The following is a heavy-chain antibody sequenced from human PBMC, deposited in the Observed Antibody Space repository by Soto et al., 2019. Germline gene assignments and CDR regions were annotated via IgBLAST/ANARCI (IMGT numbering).Heavy chain of an antibody. CDR2: ISWSSDNI. CDR3: AKGDRPATRGIVGAAHY. Sequence: EVQLVESGGGLVQPGRSLRLSCAASGFTFDNYAMHWVRQAPRKGLEWVSGISWSSDNIGYADSVKGRFTISRDNAKNSLYLQMNSLRPEATALYYCAKGDRPATRGIVGAAHYWGQGTLVTVSS. V-gene: IGHV3-9*01. CDR1: GFTFDNYA. J-gene: IGHJ4*02. D-gene: IGHD1-26*01.